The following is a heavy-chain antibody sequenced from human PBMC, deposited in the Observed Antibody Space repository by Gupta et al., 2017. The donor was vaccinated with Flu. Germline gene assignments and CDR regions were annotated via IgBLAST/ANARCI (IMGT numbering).Heavy chain of an antibody. CDR2: IEHVSETA. CDR1: GGTFINTV. V-gene: IGHV1-69*06. Sequence: QVQMEQSGAEVKKPGYWVKVSCKASGGTFINTVCSWVREAPGQGRRWMGDIEHVSETANYAQKFRDRVTISANTSLNAVIMVLSILRAENAVIYCVARERYYGSGSPFDFWGQGSLVTVSS. CDR3: ARERYYGSGSPFDF. J-gene: IGHJ4*02. D-gene: IGHD3-10*01.